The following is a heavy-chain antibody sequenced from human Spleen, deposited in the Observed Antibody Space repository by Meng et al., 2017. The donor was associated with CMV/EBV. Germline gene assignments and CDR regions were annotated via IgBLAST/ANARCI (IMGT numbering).Heavy chain of an antibody. Sequence: GESLKISCKGSGYSFTSYWIAWVRQMPGKGLEWMGIIYPGDSDTRYRPSFQGQVTMSADKSTSTAYLQWSSLKASDTAMYYCAKAGLPSATFDSWGQGTLVTVSS. J-gene: IGHJ5*01. CDR3: AKAGLPSATFDS. V-gene: IGHV5-51*01. CDR1: GYSFTSYW. CDR2: IYPGDSDT. D-gene: IGHD2-15*01.